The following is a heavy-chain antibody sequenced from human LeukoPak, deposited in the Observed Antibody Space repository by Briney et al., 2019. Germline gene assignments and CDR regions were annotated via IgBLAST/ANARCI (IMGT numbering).Heavy chain of an antibody. V-gene: IGHV4-4*07. CDR1: GGSISSCY. CDR3: ARVSSFGSSGLDY. J-gene: IGHJ4*02. Sequence: SETLSLTCTVSGGSISSCYWSWIRQPAGKGLEWIGRIYTSGGTNYNPSLKSRVTMSVDTSKNQFSLKLSSVTAADTAVYYCARVSSFGSSGLDYWGQGTLVTASS. CDR2: IYTSGGT. D-gene: IGHD3-22*01.